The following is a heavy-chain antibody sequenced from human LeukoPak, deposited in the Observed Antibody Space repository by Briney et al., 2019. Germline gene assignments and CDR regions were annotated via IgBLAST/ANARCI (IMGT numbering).Heavy chain of an antibody. J-gene: IGHJ4*02. CDR3: ARDHRNEGNFDY. D-gene: IGHD1-1*01. CDR2: ISVYNGNT. V-gene: IGHV1-18*01. Sequence: ASVKVSCKASGYTLTSYGISWVRQAPGQGLEWMGWISVYNGNTNYAQKLQGRVTMTTDTSTSTAYMELRSLRSDDTAVYYCARDHRNEGNFDYWGQGTLVTVSS. CDR1: GYTLTSYG.